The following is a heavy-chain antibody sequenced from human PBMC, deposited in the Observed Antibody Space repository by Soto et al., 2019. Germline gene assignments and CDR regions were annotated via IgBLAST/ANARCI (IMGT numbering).Heavy chain of an antibody. CDR1: GFTFSSYS. V-gene: IGHV3-21*01. J-gene: IGHJ6*02. CDR2: ISSSSSYI. Sequence: GGSLRLSCAASGFTFSSYSMNWVRQAPGKGLEWVSSISSSSSYIYYADSVKGRFTISRDNAKNSLYLQMNSLRAEDTAVYYCARAEEYYYDSSGYYYYYGMDVWGQGTTVTVSS. CDR3: ARAEEYYYDSSGYYYYYGMDV. D-gene: IGHD3-22*01.